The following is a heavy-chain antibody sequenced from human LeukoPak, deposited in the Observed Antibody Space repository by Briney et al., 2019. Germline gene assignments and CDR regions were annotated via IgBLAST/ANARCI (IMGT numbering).Heavy chain of an antibody. J-gene: IGHJ4*02. Sequence: GGSLRLSCAASGFPFSTYGMHWVRQAPGKGLEWVSFIRYDGDNKQYGDSVKGRFTISRDDSKNTLYLQMSSLRAEDTAVYYCAKALRDSSGYYAAGDWGQGTLVTVSS. CDR1: GFPFSTYG. CDR2: IRYDGDNK. CDR3: AKALRDSSGYYAAGD. V-gene: IGHV3-30*02. D-gene: IGHD3-22*01.